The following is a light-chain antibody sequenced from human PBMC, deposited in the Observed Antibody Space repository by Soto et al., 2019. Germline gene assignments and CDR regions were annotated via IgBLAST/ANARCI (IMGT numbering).Light chain of an antibody. V-gene: IGLV2-14*01. Sequence: QSVLTQPASVSGSPGQSITISCTGTSSDVGLYDYVFWYQQHPGKAPQLMIYAVSNRPSGVSNRFSASKSGNTASLFISGLQAEDGADYYCSSYTSDSSYVFGSGTKVTVL. J-gene: IGLJ1*01. CDR1: SSDVGLYDY. CDR2: AVS. CDR3: SSYTSDSSYV.